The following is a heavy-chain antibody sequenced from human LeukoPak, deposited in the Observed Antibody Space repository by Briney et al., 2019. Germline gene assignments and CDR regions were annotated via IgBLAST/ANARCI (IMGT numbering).Heavy chain of an antibody. D-gene: IGHD6-19*01. Sequence: GGSLRLSCVASGFTFSSYAMRWVRQAPGKGLEWVSGISGRGGGGGVITDYADSVKGRFTISRDNSKITLYLQMNSLRAEDTAVKDCGPADKSRGIALAASIVYWGQGTLVTVSS. V-gene: IGHV3-23*01. CDR3: GPADKSRGIALAASIVY. CDR1: GFTFSSYA. CDR2: ISGRGGGGGVIT. J-gene: IGHJ4*02.